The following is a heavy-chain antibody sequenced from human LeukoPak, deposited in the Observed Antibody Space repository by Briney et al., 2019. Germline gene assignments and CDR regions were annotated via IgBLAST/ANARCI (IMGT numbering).Heavy chain of an antibody. V-gene: IGHV4-61*02. CDR3: ARDGHCSGGSCYSGEHDY. J-gene: IGHJ4*02. D-gene: IGHD2-15*01. CDR2: IYTSGST. Sequence: SQTLSLTCSVSGGSISSGSYYWTWVRQPAGRGLEWIGRIYTSGSTNYNPSLKSRVTISIDTSKNHFSLKLTSVTAADTAVYYCARDGHCSGGSCYSGEHDYWGQGTLVTVSS. CDR1: GGSISSGSYY.